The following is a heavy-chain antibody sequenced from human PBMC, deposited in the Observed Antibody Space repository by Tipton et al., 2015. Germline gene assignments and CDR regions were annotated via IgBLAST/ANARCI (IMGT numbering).Heavy chain of an antibody. CDR2: IKSRIDGGTT. V-gene: IGHV3-15*07. D-gene: IGHD3-10*01. CDR3: ARRGYSYGSGSYFGDYYGMDV. Sequence: SLRLSCEASGFIFNNAWMNWVRQAPGKGLEWVGRIKSRIDGGTTDYAAPVKGRFNISRDDLTNTAYLQMNSLKTEDTALYYCARRGYSYGSGSYFGDYYGMDVWGQGTTVTVSS. CDR1: GFIFNNAW. J-gene: IGHJ6*02.